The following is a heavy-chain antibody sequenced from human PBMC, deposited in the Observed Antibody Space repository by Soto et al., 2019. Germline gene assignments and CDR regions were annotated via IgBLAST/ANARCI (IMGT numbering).Heavy chain of an antibody. V-gene: IGHV3-30*03. CDR3: VRGDKGGFDL. Sequence: PGGSLRLSCAASGFTFSNYDMHWVRQAPGKGLEWVAVISYDVTSKYYADSVKGRFTISRDNSKNTLYLQMNSLRVEDTAVYYCVRGDKGGFDLWGQGTTVTVSS. J-gene: IGHJ3*01. CDR1: GFTFSNYD. CDR2: ISYDVTSK. D-gene: IGHD2-21*02.